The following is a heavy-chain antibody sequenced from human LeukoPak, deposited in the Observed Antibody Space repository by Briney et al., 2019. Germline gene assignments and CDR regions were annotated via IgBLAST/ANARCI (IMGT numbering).Heavy chain of an antibody. Sequence: GGSLRLSCAASGFTFNNFGMHWVRQAPGKGLEWVAFIRYDGSNKYYADSVKGRFTISRDNSKNTLYLQMNSLRAEDTAVYYCAKVYDFWSGYPLNDYWGQGTLVTVSS. CDR1: GFTFNNFG. CDR2: IRYDGSNK. J-gene: IGHJ4*02. D-gene: IGHD3-3*01. V-gene: IGHV3-30*02. CDR3: AKVYDFWSGYPLNDY.